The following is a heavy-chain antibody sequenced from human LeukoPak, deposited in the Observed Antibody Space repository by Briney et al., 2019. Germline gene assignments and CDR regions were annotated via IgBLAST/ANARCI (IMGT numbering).Heavy chain of an antibody. CDR2: ISDDGKKA. J-gene: IGHJ4*02. V-gene: IGHV3-74*01. Sequence: GGSLRLSCAESGFTFTSHWMHWVRQAPGKGLVWVSHISDDGKKANYADSVKGRLTISRDAAKNTLHLQMDSLRVEDTAVYYCAASFRVTGTTYYYWGQGTMVTVSS. CDR3: AASFRVTGTTYYY. D-gene: IGHD1-20*01. CDR1: GFTFTSHW.